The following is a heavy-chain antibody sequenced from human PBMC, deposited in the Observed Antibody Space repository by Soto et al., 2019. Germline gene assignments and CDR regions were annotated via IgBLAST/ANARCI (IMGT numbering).Heavy chain of an antibody. D-gene: IGHD2-2*02. CDR2: IIPILGIA. Sequence: QVQLVQSGAEVKKPGSSVKVSCKASGGTFSSYTISWVRQAPGQGLEWMGRIIPILGIANYAQKFQGRVTITADKSTSTAYMELSSLRSEDTAVYYCARGYCSSTSCYNFGYYYYYMDVWGKGTTVTVSS. CDR1: GGTFSSYT. J-gene: IGHJ6*03. V-gene: IGHV1-69*02. CDR3: ARGYCSSTSCYNFGYYYYYMDV.